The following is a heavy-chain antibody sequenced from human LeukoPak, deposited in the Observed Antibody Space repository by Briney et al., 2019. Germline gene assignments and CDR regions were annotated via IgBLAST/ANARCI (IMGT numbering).Heavy chain of an antibody. D-gene: IGHD1-26*01. Sequence: SETLSLTCTVSGAPTSNYYWSWIRQPAGKGLEWIGRVYTGGSTNYNPSLRSRVTISVDKSRNQFFLNLRSVTAADTAVYYCAGRDYWGQGTLVTVSS. J-gene: IGHJ4*02. CDR1: GAPTSNYY. CDR3: AGRDY. CDR2: VYTGGST. V-gene: IGHV4-4*07.